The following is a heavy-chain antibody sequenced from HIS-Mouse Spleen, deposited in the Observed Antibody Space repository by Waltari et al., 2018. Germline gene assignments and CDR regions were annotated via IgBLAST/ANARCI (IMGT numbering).Heavy chain of an antibody. CDR2: IYYSGRT. CDR1: GGSISSSSYY. D-gene: IGHD6-13*01. CDR3: AREIPYSSSWYDWYFDL. V-gene: IGHV4-39*07. J-gene: IGHJ2*01. Sequence: QLQLQESGPGLVKPSETLSLTCTVSGGSISSSSYYWGWIRQPPGKGLEWVGSIYYSGRTYYNPAIKSRVTISVDTSKNQFSLKLSSVTAAATAVYYCAREIPYSSSWYDWYFDLWGRGTLVTVSS.